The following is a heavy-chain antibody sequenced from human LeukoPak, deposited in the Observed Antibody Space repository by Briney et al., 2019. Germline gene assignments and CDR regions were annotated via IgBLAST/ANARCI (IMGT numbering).Heavy chain of an antibody. CDR2: IKSKTAGGTT. V-gene: IGHV3-15*01. CDR3: TTGLGDYGDYLRN. CDR1: GFTFTNAW. D-gene: IGHD4-17*01. Sequence: GGSLRLSCAASGFTFTNAWMSWVRQAPGKGLEWVARIKSKTAGGTTDYAAPVKGRFTILRDDSENTLYLQVNSLETEDTAVYYCTTGLGDYGDYLRNWGQGTLVTVSS. J-gene: IGHJ4*02.